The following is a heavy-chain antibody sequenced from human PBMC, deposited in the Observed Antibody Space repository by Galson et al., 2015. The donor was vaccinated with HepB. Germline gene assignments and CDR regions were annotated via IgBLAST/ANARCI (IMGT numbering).Heavy chain of an antibody. Sequence: PALVKPTQTLTLPCTFSGFSLSTSGMCVSWIRQPPGKALEWLARIDWDDDKYYSTSLKTRLTISKDTSKNQVVLTMTNMDPVDTATYYCARISYSSGQMKPFDYWGQGTLVTVSS. CDR2: IDWDDDK. J-gene: IGHJ4*02. CDR3: ARISYSSGQMKPFDY. D-gene: IGHD6-19*01. V-gene: IGHV2-70*11. CDR1: GFSLSTSGMC.